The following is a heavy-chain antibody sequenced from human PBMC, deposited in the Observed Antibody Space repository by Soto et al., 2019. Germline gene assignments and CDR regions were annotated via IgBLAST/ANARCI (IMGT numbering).Heavy chain of an antibody. CDR1: GGTFSSYT. J-gene: IGHJ4*02. D-gene: IGHD3-16*02. CDR3: ASSKKVGELSF. V-gene: IGHV1-69*02. CDR2: IIPIIGIA. Sequence: QVQLVQSGAEVKKPGSSVKVSCKASGGTFSSYTISWVRQAPGQGLEWMGRIIPIIGIANYAQKFQGRVTITADKSTSTAYMELSSLRSEDTAVYYCASSKKVGELSFWGQGTLVTVSS.